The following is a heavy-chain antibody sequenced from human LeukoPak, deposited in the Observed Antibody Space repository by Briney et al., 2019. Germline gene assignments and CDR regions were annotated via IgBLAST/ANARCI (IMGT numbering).Heavy chain of an antibody. CDR1: GGSISSYY. Sequence: SETLSLTCTVSGGSISSYYLSWIRQPPGKGLEWIGYIYYSGSTNYNPSLKSRVTISVDTPKNQFSLKLSSVTAADTAVYYCARDDRSGYYDYWGQGTLVTVSS. D-gene: IGHD3-22*01. CDR3: ARDDRSGYYDY. J-gene: IGHJ4*02. CDR2: IYYSGST. V-gene: IGHV4-59*01.